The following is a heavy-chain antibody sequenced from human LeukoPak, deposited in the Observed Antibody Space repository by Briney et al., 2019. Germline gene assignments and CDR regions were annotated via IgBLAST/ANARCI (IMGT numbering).Heavy chain of an antibody. Sequence: SETLSLTCTVSGGSISSYYWSWIRQPPGKGLEWIGYIYYSGSTNYNPSLKSRVTISVDTSKNQFSLKLSSVTDADTAVYYCARLRITMVRGVPVRAGMDVWGQRTTVAVSS. CDR3: ARLRITMVRGVPVRAGMDV. CDR2: IYYSGST. V-gene: IGHV4-59*01. J-gene: IGHJ6*02. CDR1: GGSISSYY. D-gene: IGHD3-10*01.